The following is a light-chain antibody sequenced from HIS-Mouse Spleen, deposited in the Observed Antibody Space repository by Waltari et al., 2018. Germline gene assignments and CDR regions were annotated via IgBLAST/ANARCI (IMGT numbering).Light chain of an antibody. CDR1: SSDVGSYNL. Sequence: QSALTQPASVSGSPGQSITISCTGTSSDVGSYNLVSWYQQHPGKAPKLMIYEGSKRPEGVSNRFSGSKSGNTASLTISGLQAEDEADYYCCSYAGSSKVFGGGTKLTVL. CDR2: EGS. V-gene: IGLV2-23*01. CDR3: CSYAGSSKV. J-gene: IGLJ3*02.